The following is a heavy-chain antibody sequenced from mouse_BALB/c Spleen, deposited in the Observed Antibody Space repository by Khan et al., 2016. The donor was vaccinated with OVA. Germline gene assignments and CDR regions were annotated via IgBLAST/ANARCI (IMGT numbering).Heavy chain of an antibody. CDR1: GFSLTGYG. V-gene: IGHV2-6-7*01. CDR2: IWGDGST. D-gene: IGHD2-10*01. J-gene: IGHJ4*01. Sequence: QVQLKESGPGLVAPSQRLSITCTVSGFSLTGYGVNWVRQPPGKGLEWLGMIWGDGSTDYNSVLKSRLSISKDNSKSQIFLKMNSLQTDDTARYYCAMAYYGNYREAMDYWGQGTSVTVSS. CDR3: AMAYYGNYREAMDY.